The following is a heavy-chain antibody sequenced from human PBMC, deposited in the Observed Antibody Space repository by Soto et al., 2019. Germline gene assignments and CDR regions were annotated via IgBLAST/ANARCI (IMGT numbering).Heavy chain of an antibody. D-gene: IGHD5-12*01. V-gene: IGHV3-23*01. Sequence: EVQVLESGGGLVQPGGSLRLSCVASGFTFTSYAMAWVRQAPGKGLEWVSAVIGSGSRTFYAGSVKDRFTISRDNLKNTLYLQMNVLRAEDTAIYYCARDRGVATGWFDPWGRGTLVTVSS. CDR3: ARDRGVATGWFDP. CDR1: GFTFTSYA. J-gene: IGHJ5*02. CDR2: VIGSGSRT.